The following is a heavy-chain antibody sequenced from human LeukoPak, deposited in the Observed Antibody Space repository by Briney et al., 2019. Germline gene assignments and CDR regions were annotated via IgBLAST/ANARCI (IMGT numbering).Heavy chain of an antibody. CDR1: GFTVDSNY. D-gene: IGHD3-22*01. CDR3: AGGDDSGYYDYFDY. J-gene: IGHJ4*02. Sequence: GGSLRLSCAASGFTVDSNYLSWVRQAAGKGLEWVSTIYTGGNTHYAASVKGRFTISRDFSKNTVFLHMNSLRAEDTAMYYCAGGDDSGYYDYFDYWGQGALVTVSS. CDR2: IYTGGNT. V-gene: IGHV3-53*01.